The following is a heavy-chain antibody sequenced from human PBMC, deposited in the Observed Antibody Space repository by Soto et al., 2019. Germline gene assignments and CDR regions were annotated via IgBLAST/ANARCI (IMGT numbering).Heavy chain of an antibody. V-gene: IGHV1-24*01. CDR3: ATGPDYHGSGSYYNFDY. CDR2: FDPEDGET. Sequence: ASVKVSCKVSGYTLTELSMHWVRQAPGKGLEWMGGFDPEDGETIYAQKFQGRVTMTEDTSTDTAYMELSSLRSEDTAVYYCATGPDYHGSGSYYNFDYWGQGTLVTVSS. D-gene: IGHD3-10*01. J-gene: IGHJ4*02. CDR1: GYTLTELS.